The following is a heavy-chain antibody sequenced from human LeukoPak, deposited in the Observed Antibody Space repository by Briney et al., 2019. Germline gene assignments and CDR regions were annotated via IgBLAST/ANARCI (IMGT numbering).Heavy chain of an antibody. CDR3: AKEPRGVIIEHAFDI. CDR1: GFTFDDYA. Sequence: PGGSLRLSCAASGFTFDDYAMHWVRQAPGKGLEWVSGISWNSGSIGYADSVKGRFTISRDNAKNSLYLQMNSLRAEDTALYYCAKEPRGVIIEHAFDIWGQGTMVTVSS. V-gene: IGHV3-9*01. J-gene: IGHJ3*02. D-gene: IGHD3-10*01. CDR2: ISWNSGSI.